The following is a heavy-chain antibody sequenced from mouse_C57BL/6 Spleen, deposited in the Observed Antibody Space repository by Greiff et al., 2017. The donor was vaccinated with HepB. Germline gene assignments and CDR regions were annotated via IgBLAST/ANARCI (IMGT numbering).Heavy chain of an antibody. D-gene: IGHD4-1*01. J-gene: IGHJ3*01. CDR1: GYTFTDYY. V-gene: IGHV1-76*01. CDR2: IYPGSGNT. Sequence: VQLQQSGAELVRPGASVKLSCKASGYTFTDYYINWVKQRPGQGLEWIARIYPGSGNTYYNEKFKGKATLTAEKSSSTAYMQLSSLTSEDSAVYFCARGELGVGFAYWGQGTLVTVSA. CDR3: ARGELGVGFAY.